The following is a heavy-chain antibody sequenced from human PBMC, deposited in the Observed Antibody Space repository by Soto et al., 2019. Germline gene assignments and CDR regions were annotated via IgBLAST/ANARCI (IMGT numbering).Heavy chain of an antibody. CDR3: ARDHTYYDILTGEYYYYYGMDV. CDR1: GFTFSSYA. D-gene: IGHD3-9*01. Sequence: GGSLRLSCAASGFTFSSYAMHWVRQAPGKGLEWVAVISYDGSNKYYADSVKGRFTISRDNSKNTLYLQMNSLRAEDTAVYYCARDHTYYDILTGEYYYYYGMDVWAQGTTVTVSS. J-gene: IGHJ6*02. CDR2: ISYDGSNK. V-gene: IGHV3-30-3*01.